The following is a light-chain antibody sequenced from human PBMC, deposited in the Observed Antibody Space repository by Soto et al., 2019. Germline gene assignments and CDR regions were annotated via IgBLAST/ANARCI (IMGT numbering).Light chain of an antibody. V-gene: IGKV1-39*01. CDR3: QQSYSTPRT. CDR2: ISS. CDR1: QSVRSW. J-gene: IGKJ1*01. Sequence: DIQMTQSPSTLSGSVGERVTITCRASQSVRSWLALYQQKPGAAPQLLISISSILESGVPSRFSGSGSGTDFSLTISSLQPEDFATYCCQQSYSTPRTFGQGTKVDI.